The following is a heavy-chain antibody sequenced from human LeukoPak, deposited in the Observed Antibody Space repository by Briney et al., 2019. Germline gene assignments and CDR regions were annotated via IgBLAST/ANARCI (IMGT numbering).Heavy chain of an antibody. D-gene: IGHD3-22*01. CDR1: GGSITSRTYS. CDR3: ARSITVIVDY. V-gene: IGHV4-30-4*08. Sequence: SETLSLTCTVSGGSITSRTYSWVWIRQPPGRGLEWIGYIYSSGSTYYNPSLKSRVTISVDTSKNQFSLKLISVTAADTAVYYCARSITVIVDYWGQGTLVTVSS. CDR2: IYSSGST. J-gene: IGHJ4*02.